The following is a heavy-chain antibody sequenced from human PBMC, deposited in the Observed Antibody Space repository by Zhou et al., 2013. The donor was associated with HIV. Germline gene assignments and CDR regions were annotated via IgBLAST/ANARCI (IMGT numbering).Heavy chain of an antibody. Sequence: QVQLVQSGAEVKKPGSSVKVSCKASGGTFSSYAISWVRQAPGQGLEWMGRIIPILGIANYAQKFQGRVTITADKSTSTAYMELSSLRSEDTAVYYCARDPVGGDWNDSTQRWGQGTLVTVSS. J-gene: IGHJ4*02. CDR3: ARDPVGGDWNDSTQR. CDR1: GGTFSSYA. D-gene: IGHD1-1*01. V-gene: IGHV1-69*04. CDR2: IIPILGIA.